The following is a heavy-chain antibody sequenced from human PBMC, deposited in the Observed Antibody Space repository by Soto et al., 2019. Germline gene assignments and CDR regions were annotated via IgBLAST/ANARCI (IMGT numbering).Heavy chain of an antibody. CDR1: GGTFSSVA. CDR3: ARASGYVSGWYHDY. V-gene: IGHV1-69*13. D-gene: IGHD6-19*01. J-gene: IGHJ4*02. CDR2: LIPILGTT. Sequence: SVKVSCKASGGTFSSVAVSWLRQAPGQGLEWMGGLIPILGTTHYAQKFQGRVTITADESTNTAYMELSSLRSDDTAVYYCARASGYVSGWYHDYWGQGTRVTVSS.